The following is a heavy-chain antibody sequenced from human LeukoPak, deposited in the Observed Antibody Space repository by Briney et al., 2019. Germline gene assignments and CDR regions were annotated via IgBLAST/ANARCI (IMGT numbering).Heavy chain of an antibody. V-gene: IGHV1-46*01. Sequence: ASVKVSCKASGYTFTGYYMHWVRQAPGQGLEWMGIINPSGGSTSYAQKFQGRVTMTRDTSTSTVYMELSSLRSEDTAVYYCARVDTAMAGDYWGQGTLVTVSS. D-gene: IGHD5-18*01. J-gene: IGHJ4*02. CDR2: INPSGGST. CDR1: GYTFTGYY. CDR3: ARVDTAMAGDY.